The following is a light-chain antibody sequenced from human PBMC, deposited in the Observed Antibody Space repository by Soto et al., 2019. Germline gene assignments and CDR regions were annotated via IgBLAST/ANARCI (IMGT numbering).Light chain of an antibody. V-gene: IGKV4-1*01. Sequence: DIVMTQSPDSLAVSLGERATINCKSSQNILYSPNNKNYLAWYQQKPGQPPKLLTYWAATRQSGVPDRFSGSGSETDFTLTISSVQSEDVAVYYCLQYYNSYTFGQGTKLEI. J-gene: IGKJ2*01. CDR1: QNILYSPNNKNY. CDR3: LQYYNSYT. CDR2: WAA.